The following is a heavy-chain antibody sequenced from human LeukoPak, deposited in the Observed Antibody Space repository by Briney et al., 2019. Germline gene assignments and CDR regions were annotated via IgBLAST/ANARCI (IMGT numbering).Heavy chain of an antibody. J-gene: IGHJ4*02. CDR3: ARQSKDAVQAQDYYDSSGSKYFDY. CDR1: GFTFSSYA. D-gene: IGHD3-22*01. V-gene: IGHV4-39*01. Sequence: GSLRLSCAASGFTFSSYAMSWVRQPPGKGLEWIGSIYYSGSTYYNPSLKSRVTISVDTSKNQFSLKLSSVTAADTAVYYCARQSKDAVQAQDYYDSSGSKYFDYWGQGTLVTVSS. CDR2: IYYSGST.